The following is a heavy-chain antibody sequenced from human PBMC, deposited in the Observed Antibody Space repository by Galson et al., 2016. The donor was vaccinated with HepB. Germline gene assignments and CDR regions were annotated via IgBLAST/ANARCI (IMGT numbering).Heavy chain of an antibody. J-gene: IGHJ4*02. CDR1: ESTFSRYA. CDR3: ASNTYSYDKTGTHYVNFFHY. D-gene: IGHD1-7*01. Sequence: SLRLSCAASESTFSRYALHWVRESPDKGLEWVAVITFDASNQYDANAMKGRFSISRENSKNTLNLEMNSLRTEDAAVYYCASNTYSYDKTGTHYVNFFHYWGQGTRVTVSS. CDR2: ITFDASNQ. V-gene: IGHV3-30-3*02.